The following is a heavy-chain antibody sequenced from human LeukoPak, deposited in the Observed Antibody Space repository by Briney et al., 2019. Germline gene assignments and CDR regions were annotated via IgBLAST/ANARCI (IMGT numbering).Heavy chain of an antibody. CDR2: IFHSGTT. V-gene: IGHV4-39*01. Sequence: SETLSLTCTVTGGSIIDNSFYWGWIRQPPGKGLEWIGRIFHSGTTNYDPSLERRVTIAVDTSKNQFSLRLTSVTAADTALYYCARLTDSWGQGTLVTVSS. CDR1: GGSIIDNSFY. J-gene: IGHJ4*02. CDR3: ARLTDS.